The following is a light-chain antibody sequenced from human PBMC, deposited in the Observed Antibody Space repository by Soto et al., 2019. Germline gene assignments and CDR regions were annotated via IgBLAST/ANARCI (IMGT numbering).Light chain of an antibody. J-gene: IGKJ3*01. CDR1: QGISSF. CDR3: LKLKSYTPAT. CDR2: AAS. V-gene: IGKV1-9*01. Sequence: DIQLTQSPSFLSASVGDRVTITCRASQGISSFLAWYQQKPAKAPELLIFAASTLQNGVASRFSGSGSGTEFTLTISSLQPEDSATYYCLKLKSYTPATFGPGTTEDVK.